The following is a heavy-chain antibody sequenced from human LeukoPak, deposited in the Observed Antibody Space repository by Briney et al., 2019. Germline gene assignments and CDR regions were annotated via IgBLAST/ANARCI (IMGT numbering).Heavy chain of an antibody. CDR3: AKGSGYSSGWEFDY. D-gene: IGHD6-19*01. J-gene: IGHJ4*02. CDR2: ISGSGGST. Sequence: GGSLRLSCAASGFTFSSYAMSWVRQAPGKGLEWVSAISGSGGSTYYADSVKGRFTISGDNSKNTLYLQMNSLRAEDTAVYYCAKGSGYSSGWEFDYWGQGTLVTVSS. CDR1: GFTFSSYA. V-gene: IGHV3-23*01.